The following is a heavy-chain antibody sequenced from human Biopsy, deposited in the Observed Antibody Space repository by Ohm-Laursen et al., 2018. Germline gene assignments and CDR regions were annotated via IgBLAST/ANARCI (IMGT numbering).Heavy chain of an antibody. J-gene: IGHJ4*02. CDR1: GVPISSSASY. Sequence: SDTLSLTCAVSGVPISSSASYWGWFRQSPGMGLVWIGNIYYTGNTYYNPSLDSRLTISEDASKNHFSLKLSSVTAADTAVYYCAKQGIRGYYEYWGQGSLVTVSS. CDR2: IYYTGNT. D-gene: IGHD3-22*01. V-gene: IGHV4-39*01. CDR3: AKQGIRGYYEY.